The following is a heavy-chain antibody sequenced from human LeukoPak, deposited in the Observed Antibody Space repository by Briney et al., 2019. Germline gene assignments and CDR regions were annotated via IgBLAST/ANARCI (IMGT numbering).Heavy chain of an antibody. CDR2: IIPILGIA. V-gene: IGHV1-69*02. CDR1: GGTFSSYT. D-gene: IGHD6-13*01. Sequence: GASVKVSCKASGGTFSSYTISRVRQAPGQGLEWVGRIIPILGIANYAQKFQGRVTITADKSTSTAYMELSGLRSEDTAVYYCASGDVQQLVYRYYGMDVWGQGTTVTVSS. J-gene: IGHJ6*02. CDR3: ASGDVQQLVYRYYGMDV.